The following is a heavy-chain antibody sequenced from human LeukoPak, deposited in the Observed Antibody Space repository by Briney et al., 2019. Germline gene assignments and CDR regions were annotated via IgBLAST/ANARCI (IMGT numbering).Heavy chain of an antibody. J-gene: IGHJ4*02. V-gene: IGHV3-15*01. D-gene: IGHD3-9*01. CDR1: GFTFSNAW. Sequence: PGGPLRLSCAASGFTFSNAWMSWVRQAPGKGLEWVGRIKSKTDGGTTDYAAPVKGRFTISRDDSKNTLYLQMNSLKTEDTAVYYCTTHYDILTGHDYWGQGTLVTVSS. CDR3: TTHYDILTGHDY. CDR2: IKSKTDGGTT.